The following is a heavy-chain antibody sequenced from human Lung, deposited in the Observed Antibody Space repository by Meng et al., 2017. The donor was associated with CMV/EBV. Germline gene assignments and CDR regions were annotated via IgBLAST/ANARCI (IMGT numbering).Heavy chain of an antibody. V-gene: IGHV3-23*01. J-gene: IGHJ6*02. Sequence: GGSLRLXCAASGFTFTSYAMSWVRQAPGKELEWVSAISGSGGSTYYADSVKGRFTISRDNSKNTLYLQMNSLRAEDTAVYYCAKDGVVIPEGGMDVWGQGXTVTVSS. CDR3: AKDGVVIPEGGMDV. CDR1: GFTFTSYA. D-gene: IGHD2-2*01. CDR2: ISGSGGST.